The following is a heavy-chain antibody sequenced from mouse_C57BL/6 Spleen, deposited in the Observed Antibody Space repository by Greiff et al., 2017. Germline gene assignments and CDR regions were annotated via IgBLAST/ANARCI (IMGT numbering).Heavy chain of an antibody. V-gene: IGHV3-6*01. Sequence: DVKLVESGPGLVHPSQSLSLPCSVPGYSITSGYYWNWLRQFPGHKLEWMGSISYAGSNHYKPSLNNRISITSDPSKNQFFLKVNSVTTEDTATYYCARDQTAQATPMDYWGQGTAVTVSS. CDR3: ARDQTAQATPMDY. CDR1: GYSITSGYY. J-gene: IGHJ4*01. CDR2: ISYAGSN. D-gene: IGHD3-2*02.